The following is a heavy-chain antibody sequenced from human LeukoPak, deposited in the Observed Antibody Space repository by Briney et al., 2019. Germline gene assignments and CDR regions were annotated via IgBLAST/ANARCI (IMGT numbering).Heavy chain of an antibody. CDR3: AIFGYGSWFDP. D-gene: IGHD3-10*01. CDR2: ISSSGSTI. CDR1: GFTFSSYE. Sequence: GGSLRLSCAASGFTFSSYEMNWVRQAPGKGLEWVSYISSSGSTIYYADSVKGRFTISRDNAKNSLYLQMNSLRAEDTAVYYCAIFGYGSWFDPWGQGTLVTVSS. V-gene: IGHV3-48*03. J-gene: IGHJ5*02.